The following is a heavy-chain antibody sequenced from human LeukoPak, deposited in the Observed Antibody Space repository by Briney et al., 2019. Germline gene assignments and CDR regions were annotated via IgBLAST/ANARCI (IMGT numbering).Heavy chain of an antibody. CDR2: ISAYNGNT. D-gene: IGHD3-9*01. Sequence: ASVKVSCKASGYTFTSYGISWVRQAPGQGLEWMGWISAYNGNTNYAQKLQGRVTMTTDTSASTVYMELSSLRSEDTAVYYCARSYYDILTGSVRNWFDPWGQGTLVTVSS. J-gene: IGHJ5*02. CDR1: GYTFTSYG. CDR3: ARSYYDILTGSVRNWFDP. V-gene: IGHV1-18*01.